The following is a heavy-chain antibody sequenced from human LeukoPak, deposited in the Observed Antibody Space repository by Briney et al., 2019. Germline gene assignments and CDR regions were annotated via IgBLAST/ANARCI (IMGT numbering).Heavy chain of an antibody. CDR3: ARVDYGDYGEYFQH. D-gene: IGHD4-17*01. CDR2: IIPIFGTA. V-gene: IGHV1-69*13. Sequence: ASVKVSCKASGGTFSSYAISWVRQAPGQGLEWMGGIIPIFGTANYAQKFQGRVTITADESTSTAYMGLSSLRSEDTAVCYCARVDYGDYGEYFQHWGQGTLVTVSS. CDR1: GGTFSSYA. J-gene: IGHJ1*01.